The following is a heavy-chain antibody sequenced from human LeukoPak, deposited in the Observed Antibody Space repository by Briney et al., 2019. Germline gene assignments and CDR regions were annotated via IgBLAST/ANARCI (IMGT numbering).Heavy chain of an antibody. V-gene: IGHV3-53*01. CDR1: GFTVSSNY. Sequence: GGSLRLSCAASGFTVSSNYMSWVRQAPGKGLEWVSVIYSGGSTYYADSVKGRFTISRDNSKNTLYLQMNSLRAEDTAVYYCAREEGVAARRVYYYYGMDVWGQGTLVTVSS. CDR2: IYSGGST. D-gene: IGHD6-6*01. CDR3: AREEGVAARRVYYYYGMDV. J-gene: IGHJ6*02.